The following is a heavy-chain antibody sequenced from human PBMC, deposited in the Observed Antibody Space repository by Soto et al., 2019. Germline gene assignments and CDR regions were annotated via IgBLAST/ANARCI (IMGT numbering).Heavy chain of an antibody. CDR2: IYHSGST. CDR1: GGSISSGGYS. V-gene: IGHV4-30-2*01. J-gene: IGHJ4*02. Sequence: ASETLSLTCAVSGGSISSGGYSWSWIRQPPGKGLEWIGYIYHSGSTYYNPSLKSRVTISVDRSKNQFSLKLSSVTAADTAVYYCASLTGADYFDYWGQGTLVTVSS. D-gene: IGHD7-27*01. CDR3: ASLTGADYFDY.